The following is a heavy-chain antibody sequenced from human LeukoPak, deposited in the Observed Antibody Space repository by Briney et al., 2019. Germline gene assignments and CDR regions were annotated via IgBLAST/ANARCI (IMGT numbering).Heavy chain of an antibody. CDR1: GFTFSSYW. CDR3: ARDNRRYSPVVYYGVDV. V-gene: IGHV3-21*01. D-gene: IGHD5-18*01. CDR2: ISSSSSYI. J-gene: IGHJ6*02. Sequence: GGSLGLSCAASGFTFSSYWMNWVRQAPGKGLEWVSSISSSSSYIYYADSVKGRFTISRDNAKNSLYLQMNSLRAEDTAVYYCARDNRRYSPVVYYGVDVWGQGTTVTVSS.